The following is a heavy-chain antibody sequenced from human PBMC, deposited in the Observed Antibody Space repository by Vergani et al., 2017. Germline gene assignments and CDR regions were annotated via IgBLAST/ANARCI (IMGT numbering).Heavy chain of an antibody. D-gene: IGHD4-11*01. J-gene: IGHJ4*02. Sequence: EVQLVESGGGLVQPGGSLRLSCAASGFTFSSDWMSWVRQAPGKGLEWVANIKQDGSEKYYVDTVKGRFTISRDNAKNSLYLQMNSLRAADTAVYYCARFPTVTTGGFDYWGQGTLVTVSS. CDR2: IKQDGSEK. V-gene: IGHV3-7*01. CDR1: GFTFSSDW. CDR3: ARFPTVTTGGFDY.